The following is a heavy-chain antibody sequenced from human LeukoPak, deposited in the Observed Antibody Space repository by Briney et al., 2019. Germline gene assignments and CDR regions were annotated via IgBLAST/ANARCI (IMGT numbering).Heavy chain of an antibody. CDR1: GFSLRNYA. D-gene: IGHD3-22*01. CDR3: ARAEENYDNSGYSSWSLDH. CDR2: ISYDGTYT. J-gene: IGHJ4*02. V-gene: IGHV3-30*09. Sequence: PGGSLTLSCAASGFSLRNYAMHSVRQSPGKGRDWVAVISYDGTYTYYADFLKGRFAVSRDNAKNTLYLQMTSLRAEDTAIYSCARAEENYDNSGYSSWSLDHWGQGILVTVSS.